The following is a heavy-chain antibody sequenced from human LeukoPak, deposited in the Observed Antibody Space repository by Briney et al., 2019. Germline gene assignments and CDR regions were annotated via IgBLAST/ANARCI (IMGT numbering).Heavy chain of an antibody. CDR3: ARDARIAAAGNCWFDP. V-gene: IGHV1-18*01. CDR2: ISAYNGNT. Sequence: GASVKVSCKASGYTFTSYGISWVRQAPGQGLEWMGWISAYNGNTNYAQKLQGRVTMTTDTSTSTAYMELRSLRSDDTAVYYCARDARIAAAGNCWFDPWGQGTLVTVSS. D-gene: IGHD6-13*01. CDR1: GYTFTSYG. J-gene: IGHJ5*02.